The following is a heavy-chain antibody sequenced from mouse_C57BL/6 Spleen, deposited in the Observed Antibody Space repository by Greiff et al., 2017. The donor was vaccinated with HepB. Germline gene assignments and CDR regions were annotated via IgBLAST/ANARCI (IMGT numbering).Heavy chain of an antibody. CDR1: GYSITSGYY. J-gene: IGHJ3*01. Sequence: EVQLQQSGPGLVKPSQSLSLTCSVTGYSITSGYYWNWIRQFPGNKLEWMGYISYDGSNNYNPSLKNRISITRDTSKNQFFLKLNSVTTEDTATYYCAGDCYYAFAYWGQGTLVTVSA. CDR2: ISYDGSN. CDR3: AGDCYYAFAY. D-gene: IGHD1-1*01. V-gene: IGHV3-6*01.